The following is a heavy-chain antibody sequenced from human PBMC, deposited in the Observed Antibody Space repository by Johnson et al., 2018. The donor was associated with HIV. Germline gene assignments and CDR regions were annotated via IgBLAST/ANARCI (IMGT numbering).Heavy chain of an antibody. V-gene: IGHV3-53*01. Sequence: VQLVESGGTLIQPGGSLRLSCAVSGFTVSSNYMSWVRQAPGKGLEWVSTVYSGGSTYYADSVKGRFTISRDNSKNTLYLQMNSLRAEDTAVYYCARDRVWFGELYAFDIWGQGTMVTVSS. J-gene: IGHJ3*02. CDR2: VYSGGST. D-gene: IGHD3-10*01. CDR1: GFTVSSNY. CDR3: ARDRVWFGELYAFDI.